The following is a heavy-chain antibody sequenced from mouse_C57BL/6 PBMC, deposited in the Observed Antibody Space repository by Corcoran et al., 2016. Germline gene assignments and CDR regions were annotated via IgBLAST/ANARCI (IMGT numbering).Heavy chain of an antibody. CDR2: INPNNGGT. CDR3: ARSQFITTVVAPLDY. D-gene: IGHD1-1*01. Sequence: EVQLQQSGPELVKPGASVKISCKASGYTFTDYYMNWVKQSHGKSLEWIGDINPNNGGTSYNQKFKGKATLTVDKSSSTAYMELRSLTSEDSAVYYCARSQFITTVVAPLDYWGQGTTLTVSS. V-gene: IGHV1-26*01. CDR1: GYTFTDYY. J-gene: IGHJ2*01.